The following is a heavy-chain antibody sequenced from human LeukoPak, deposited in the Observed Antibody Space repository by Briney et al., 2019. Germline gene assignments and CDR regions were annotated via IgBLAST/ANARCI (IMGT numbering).Heavy chain of an antibody. CDR1: GFTFSSYS. CDR2: ISSSSSYI. J-gene: IGHJ6*02. Sequence: PGGSLRLSCAASGFTFSSYSMNWVRQAPGKGLEWVSSISSSSSYIYYADSVKGRFTISRDNAKNSLYLQMNSLRAEDTAVYYCATPDPNYYGMDVWGQGTMVTVSS. V-gene: IGHV3-21*01. CDR3: ATPDPNYYGMDV.